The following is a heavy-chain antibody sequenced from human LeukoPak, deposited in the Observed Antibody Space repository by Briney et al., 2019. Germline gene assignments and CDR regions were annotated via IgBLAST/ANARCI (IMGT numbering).Heavy chain of an antibody. V-gene: IGHV1-18*04. J-gene: IGHJ4*02. CDR3: ARDRRVRGYSAYGADFDY. Sequence: GASVKVSCKASGYTFTNYGISWVRQAPGQGLEWMGWISAYNSHTNYAQNFQGRVTMTRDTSTSTASMEVRSLRSDDTAVYYCARDRRVRGYSAYGADFDYWGQGTLVTVSS. CDR1: GYTFTNYG. D-gene: IGHD5-12*01. CDR2: ISAYNSHT.